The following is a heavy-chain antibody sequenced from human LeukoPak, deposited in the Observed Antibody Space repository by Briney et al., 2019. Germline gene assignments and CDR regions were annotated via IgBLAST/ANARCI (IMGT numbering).Heavy chain of an antibody. V-gene: IGHV4-30-2*01. CDR2: IYHSGST. J-gene: IGHJ4*02. CDR3: AISGRVVGATLSYFDY. Sequence: SETPSLTCTVSGGSISSGGYYWSWIRQPPGKGLEWIGYIYHSGSTYYNPSLKSRVTISVDTSKNQFSLKLSSVTAADTAVYYCAISGRVVGATLSYFDYWGQGTLVTVSS. CDR1: GGSISSGGYY. D-gene: IGHD1-26*01.